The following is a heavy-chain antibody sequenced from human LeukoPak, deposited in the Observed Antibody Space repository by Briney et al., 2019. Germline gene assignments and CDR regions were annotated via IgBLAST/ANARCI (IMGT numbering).Heavy chain of an antibody. Sequence: GGSPRLSCAASGFTFSSYWMSWVRQAPGKGLGWVANIKQDGSEKYYVDSVKGRFTISRDNAKNSLYLQMNSLRAEDTAVYYCARDRKDFWSGYYTGTSWGFDYWGQGTLVTVSS. V-gene: IGHV3-7*01. CDR3: ARDRKDFWSGYYTGTSWGFDY. CDR1: GFTFSSYW. CDR2: IKQDGSEK. J-gene: IGHJ4*02. D-gene: IGHD3-3*01.